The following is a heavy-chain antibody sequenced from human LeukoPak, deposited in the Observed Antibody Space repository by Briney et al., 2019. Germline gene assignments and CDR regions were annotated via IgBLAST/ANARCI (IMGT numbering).Heavy chain of an antibody. D-gene: IGHD4-17*01. CDR3: ATVQMTTVTSRLFDY. V-gene: IGHV1-18*01. Sequence: ASVKVSCKASGYTFTSYGISWVRQAPGQGLEWMGWISAYNGNTNYAQKFQGRVTMTEDTSTDTAYMELSSLRSEDTAVYYCATVQMTTVTSRLFDYWGQGTLVTVSS. CDR1: GYTFTSYG. CDR2: ISAYNGNT. J-gene: IGHJ4*02.